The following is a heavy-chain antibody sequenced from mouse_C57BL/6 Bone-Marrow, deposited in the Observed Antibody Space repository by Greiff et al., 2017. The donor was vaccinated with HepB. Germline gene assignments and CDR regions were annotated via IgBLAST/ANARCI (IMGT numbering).Heavy chain of an antibody. CDR1: GYTFTSYG. Sequence: QVQLQQSGAELARPGASVKLSCKASGYTFTSYGISWVKQRTGQGLEWIGEIYPRSGNTYYNEKFKGKATLTADTSSSTAYMELRSLTSEDSAVYFCARRGGKDWYFDVWGTGTTVTVSS. V-gene: IGHV1-81*01. D-gene: IGHD2-1*01. J-gene: IGHJ1*03. CDR2: IYPRSGNT. CDR3: ARRGGKDWYFDV.